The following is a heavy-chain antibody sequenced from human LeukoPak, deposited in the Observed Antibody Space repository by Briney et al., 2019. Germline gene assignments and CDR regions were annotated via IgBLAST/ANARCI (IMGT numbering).Heavy chain of an antibody. J-gene: IGHJ6*02. CDR1: GFTFSSYS. V-gene: IGHV3-21*06. CDR3: ARDRAEKARIGGMDV. CDR2: ISDSSSYI. D-gene: IGHD5-12*01. Sequence: GGSLRLSCAASGFTFSSYSMNWVRQAPGKGPEWVSYISDSSSYIYFADSVKGRFTISRDNAKNSLYLQMNSLRAEDTAMYYCARDRAEKARIGGMDVWGQGTTVTVSS.